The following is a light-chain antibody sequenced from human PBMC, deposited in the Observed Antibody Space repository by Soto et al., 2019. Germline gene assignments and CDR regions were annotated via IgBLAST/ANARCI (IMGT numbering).Light chain of an antibody. CDR2: GVS. Sequence: ETVLTQSPGTLSLFPGEGATLSCRASQTVGASQLAWYQQKPGQSPRLLIYGVSNRATDIPDRFGGSGSGTDFTLTISRLEPEDFAVYYCHQYSNPPHTFGQGTKLEIK. CDR3: HQYSNPPHT. J-gene: IGKJ2*01. CDR1: QTVGASQ. V-gene: IGKV3-20*01.